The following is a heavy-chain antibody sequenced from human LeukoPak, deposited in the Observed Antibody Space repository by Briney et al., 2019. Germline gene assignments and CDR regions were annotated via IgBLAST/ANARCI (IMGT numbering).Heavy chain of an antibody. CDR3: ARRPLFPDYDILTGYSY. CDR1: GGSISSGNYY. Sequence: SETLSLTCTVSGGSISSGNYYWGWIRQPPGKGLEWIGSIYYSGSTYYNPSLKSRVTISVDTSKNQFSLKLSSVTAADTAVYYCARRPLFPDYDILTGYSYWGQGTLVTVSS. V-gene: IGHV4-39*01. D-gene: IGHD3-9*01. CDR2: IYYSGST. J-gene: IGHJ4*02.